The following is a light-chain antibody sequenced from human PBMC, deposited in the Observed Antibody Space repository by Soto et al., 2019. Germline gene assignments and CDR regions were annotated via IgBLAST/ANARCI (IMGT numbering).Light chain of an antibody. CDR1: QSVSIS. J-gene: IGKJ4*01. CDR2: DVF. V-gene: IGKV3-11*01. Sequence: ENVLTQSPATLSLSPGGRATLSCRASQSVSISLAWYQQKPGQAPRLLIYDVFNRATGIPARFSGSGSGTEFTLTISSLEPEDSAVYYYQHRSSWPLTFGGGTKVEIK. CDR3: QHRSSWPLT.